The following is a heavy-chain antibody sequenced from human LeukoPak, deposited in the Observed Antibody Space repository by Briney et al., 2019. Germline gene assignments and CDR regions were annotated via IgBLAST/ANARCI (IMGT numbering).Heavy chain of an antibody. V-gene: IGHV3-23*01. CDR3: AKDGYYYDSSEV. J-gene: IGHJ6*04. CDR1: GFTFSSYG. Sequence: PGGSLRLSCAASGFTFSSYGMSWDRQAAGKGLEWVSAISGSGGSTYYADSVKGRFTISRDNSKNTLYLQMNSLRAEDTAVYYCAKDGYYYDSSEVWGKGTTVTISS. D-gene: IGHD3-22*01. CDR2: ISGSGGST.